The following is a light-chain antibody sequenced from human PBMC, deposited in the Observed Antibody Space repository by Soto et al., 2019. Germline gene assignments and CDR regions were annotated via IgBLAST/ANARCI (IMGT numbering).Light chain of an antibody. CDR3: QQYNNWPPWT. J-gene: IGKJ1*01. CDR1: QSVSNN. CDR2: DAS. V-gene: IGKV3-15*01. Sequence: ILMTQSPATLSVSPGERATLSCRASQSVSNNLAWYQQKPGQAPRLLIYDASTRATGIPARFSGSGSGTKLTLTNSGLQSEDFAVYYCQQYNNWPPWTFGQGTKVEIK.